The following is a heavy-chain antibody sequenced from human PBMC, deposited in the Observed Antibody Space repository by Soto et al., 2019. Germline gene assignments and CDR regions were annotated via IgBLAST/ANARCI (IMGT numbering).Heavy chain of an antibody. J-gene: IGHJ6*02. CDR2: IWYDGSNK. V-gene: IGHV3-33*01. CDR1: GFTFSSYG. Sequence: QVQLVESGGGVVQPGRSLRLSCAASGFTFSSYGMHWVRQAPGKGLEWVAVIWYDGSNKYYADSVKGRFTISRDNSKNTLYLQMNSLRAEDTAVYYCAREGLRYFDWALDYYYYYGMDVWGQGTTVTVSS. CDR3: AREGLRYFDWALDYYYYYGMDV. D-gene: IGHD3-9*01.